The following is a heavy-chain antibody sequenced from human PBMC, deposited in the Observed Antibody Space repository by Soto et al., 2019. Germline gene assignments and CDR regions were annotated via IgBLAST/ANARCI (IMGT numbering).Heavy chain of an antibody. J-gene: IGHJ4*02. CDR3: ARGESLWFGELLR. V-gene: IGHV1-8*01. D-gene: IGHD3-10*01. Sequence: QVQLVQSGAEVKKPGASVKVSCKASGYTFTSYDINWVRQATGQGLEWMGWMNPNSGNTGYAQKVQGRVTMTRTTSISTAYMEPSSLRSEDRAVYYFARGESLWFGELLRWGPGTLVSVSS. CDR1: GYTFTSYD. CDR2: MNPNSGNT.